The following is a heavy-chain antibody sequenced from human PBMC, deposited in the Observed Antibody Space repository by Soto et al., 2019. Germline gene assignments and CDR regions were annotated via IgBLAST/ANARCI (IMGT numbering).Heavy chain of an antibody. CDR2: IYYSGST. Sequence: SATLSLTCTVSGGSISSYYWSWIRQPPGKGLEWIGYIYYSGSTNYNPSLKSRVTISVDTSKNHFSLKLSSVTAADTAFFYCARHSPVAATQKYGMDVWGQGTTVTVSS. CDR1: GGSISSYY. J-gene: IGHJ6*02. V-gene: IGHV4-59*08. D-gene: IGHD2-15*01. CDR3: ARHSPVAATQKYGMDV.